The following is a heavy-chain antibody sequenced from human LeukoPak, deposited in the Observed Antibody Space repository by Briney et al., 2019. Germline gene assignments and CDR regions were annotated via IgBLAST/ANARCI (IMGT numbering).Heavy chain of an antibody. V-gene: IGHV3-30-3*01. CDR3: ARPEYYDFWSGYSRLDY. CDR2: ISSDVSNK. CDR1: GFTLSSYA. D-gene: IGHD3-3*01. J-gene: IGHJ4*02. Sequence: GGSLRLFCAASGFTLSSYAMHWVRQAPGKGLEWVAVISSDVSNKYYADAVKGRFTISRDNSKNTLYVQMNSLRAEDTAVYYCARPEYYDFWSGYSRLDYWGQGTLVTVSS.